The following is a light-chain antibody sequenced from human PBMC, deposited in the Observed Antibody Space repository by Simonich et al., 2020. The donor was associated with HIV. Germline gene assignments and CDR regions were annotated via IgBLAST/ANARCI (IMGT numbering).Light chain of an antibody. J-gene: IGLJ3*02. Sequence: QSALTQPASVSWSPGQSNTISCTGTSSDVGSYNLFSWYQHHPGKAPKLMIYEGSKRPSGVSNRFSGSKSGNTASLTISGLQAEDEADYYCCSYAGSSTWVFGGGTKLTVL. CDR1: SSDVGSYNL. CDR3: CSYAGSSTWV. CDR2: EGS. V-gene: IGLV2-23*01.